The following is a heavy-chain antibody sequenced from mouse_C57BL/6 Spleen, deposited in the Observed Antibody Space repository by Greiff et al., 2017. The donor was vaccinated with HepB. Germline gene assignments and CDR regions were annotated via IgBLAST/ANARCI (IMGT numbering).Heavy chain of an antibody. V-gene: IGHV1-62-2*01. CDR1: GYTFTEYT. D-gene: IGHD2-4*01. Sequence: QVQLQQSGAELVKPGASVKLSCKASGYTFTEYTIHWVKQRSGQGLEWIGWFYPGSGSIKYNEKFKYKATLTADKSSSTVYMELSRLTSEDSAVYFCARHEGVGYDYDSPWFAYWGQGTLVTVSA. CDR2: FYPGSGSI. CDR3: ARHEGVGYDYDSPWFAY. J-gene: IGHJ3*01.